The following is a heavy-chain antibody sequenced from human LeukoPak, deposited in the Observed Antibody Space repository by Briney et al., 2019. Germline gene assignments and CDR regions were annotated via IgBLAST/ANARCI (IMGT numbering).Heavy chain of an antibody. CDR1: GGSFSGYY. Sequence: SETLSLTCAVYGGSFSGYYWSWIRQHPGKGLEWIGYIYYSGSTYYNPSLKSRVTISVDTSKNQFSLKLSSVTAADTAVYYCARENFVRQQQLCWFDPWGQGTLVTVSS. J-gene: IGHJ5*02. V-gene: IGHV4-31*11. CDR3: ARENFVRQQQLCWFDP. CDR2: IYYSGST. D-gene: IGHD6-13*01.